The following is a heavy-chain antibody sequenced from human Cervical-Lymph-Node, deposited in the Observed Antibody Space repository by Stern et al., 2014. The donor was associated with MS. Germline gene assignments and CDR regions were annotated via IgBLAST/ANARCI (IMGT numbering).Heavy chain of an antibody. J-gene: IGHJ3*02. V-gene: IGHV3-30*18. CDR3: AKDASTQWLVQSDAFDI. Sequence: VQLVESGGGVVQPGRSLRLSCAVSGFTFSTYAIHWVRQAPGTGLEWVAVVSYDGTTAYYADSVKGRFTISRDNSRNTLYLQMNSLRAEDTALYYCAKDASTQWLVQSDAFDIWGQGTMVIVSS. CDR1: GFTFSTYA. CDR2: VSYDGTTA. D-gene: IGHD6-19*01.